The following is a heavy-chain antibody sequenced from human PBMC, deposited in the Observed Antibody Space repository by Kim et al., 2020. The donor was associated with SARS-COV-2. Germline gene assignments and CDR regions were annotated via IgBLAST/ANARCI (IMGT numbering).Heavy chain of an antibody. J-gene: IGHJ4*02. D-gene: IGHD6-19*01. V-gene: IGHV3-21*04. CDR3: ARVLTSGWSYFDY. Sequence: YGDTGKGRSTITRDNAGASLYLQMNGLRAEDTAVYYCARVLTSGWSYFDYWGQGTLVTVSS.